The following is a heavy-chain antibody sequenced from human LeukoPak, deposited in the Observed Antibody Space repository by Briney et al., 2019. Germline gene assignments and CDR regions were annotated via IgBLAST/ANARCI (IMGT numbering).Heavy chain of an antibody. J-gene: IGHJ4*02. V-gene: IGHV1-18*01. Sequence: WASVKVSCKASGYTFTSYGISWVRQAPGQGLEWMGWISAYNGNTNYAQKLQGRVTMTTDTSTSTAYMELRSLRSDDTAVYYCARHLTHYFDSSGYCDYWGQGTLVTVSS. CDR2: ISAYNGNT. CDR3: ARHLTHYFDSSGYCDY. CDR1: GYTFTSYG. D-gene: IGHD3-22*01.